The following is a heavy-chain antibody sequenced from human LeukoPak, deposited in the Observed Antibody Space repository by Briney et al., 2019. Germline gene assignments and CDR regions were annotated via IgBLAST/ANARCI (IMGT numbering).Heavy chain of an antibody. CDR2: IIPIFGTA. Sequence: GASVKVSCKASGYTFTGYYMHWVRQAPGQGLEWMGGIIPIFGTANYAQKFQGRVTITADESTSTAYMELSSLRSEDTAVYYCARGGDGGYNAFDIWGQGTMVTVSS. CDR1: GYTFTGYY. V-gene: IGHV1-69*13. CDR3: ARGGDGGYNAFDI. J-gene: IGHJ3*02. D-gene: IGHD5-18*01.